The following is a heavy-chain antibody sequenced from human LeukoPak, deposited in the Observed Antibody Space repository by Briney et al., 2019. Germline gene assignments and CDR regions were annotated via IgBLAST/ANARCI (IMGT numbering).Heavy chain of an antibody. V-gene: IGHV4-39*01. D-gene: IGHD5-18*01. Sequence: PSETLSLTCTVSGGSISSSSYYWGWLRQPPGKGLEWIGSICYKGSTYYNPSLKSRVTISVDTSKNQFSLKLSSVPAADTAVYYCARQGRYSYGAVNWFDPWGQGTLVTVSS. CDR2: ICYKGST. CDR3: ARQGRYSYGAVNWFDP. J-gene: IGHJ5*02. CDR1: GGSISSSSYY.